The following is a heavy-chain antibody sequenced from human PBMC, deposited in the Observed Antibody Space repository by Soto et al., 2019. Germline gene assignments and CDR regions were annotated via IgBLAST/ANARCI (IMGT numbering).Heavy chain of an antibody. CDR2: INPSGGST. V-gene: IGHV1-46*01. CDR1: GYSFTTYY. Sequence: ASVKVSCKGFGYSFTTYYMHWVRQAPGQGLEWMGMINPSGGSTSYAQKFQGRVTVTRDTSTSTVYMELSSLRSEDTAVYYCARNDKSGLDYWGQGTLVTVSS. CDR3: ARNDKSGLDY. J-gene: IGHJ4*02. D-gene: IGHD1-1*01.